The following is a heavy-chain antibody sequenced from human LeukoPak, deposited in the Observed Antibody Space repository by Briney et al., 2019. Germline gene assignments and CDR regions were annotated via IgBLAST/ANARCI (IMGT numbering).Heavy chain of an antibody. CDR3: TTERAGTSGYIVFDN. V-gene: IGHV3-74*01. CDR2: ITRDEVT. CDR1: GFTFRNYW. J-gene: IGHJ4*02. D-gene: IGHD1-1*01. Sequence: GGSLRLSCAASGFTFRNYWMHWVRQAPGKGLEWVSGITRDEVTTYAGCVECRFTISRDNAKNMLELEMISLTAEDAAVYYGTTERAGTSGYIVFDNWGQGTLVTVSS.